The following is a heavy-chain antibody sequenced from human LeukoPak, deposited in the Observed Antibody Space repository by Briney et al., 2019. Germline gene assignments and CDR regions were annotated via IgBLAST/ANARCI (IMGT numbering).Heavy chain of an antibody. CDR1: GYTFTDYY. CDR2: INPSGGST. D-gene: IGHD3-22*01. J-gene: IGHJ4*02. Sequence: ASVKVSCKASGYTFTDYYMHWVRQAPGQGLEWMGIINPSGGSTSYAQKFQGRVTMTRDMSTSTVYMELSSLRSEDTAVYYCVYYDSSGYYLSDYWGQGTLVTVSS. CDR3: VYYDSSGYYLSDY. V-gene: IGHV1-46*01.